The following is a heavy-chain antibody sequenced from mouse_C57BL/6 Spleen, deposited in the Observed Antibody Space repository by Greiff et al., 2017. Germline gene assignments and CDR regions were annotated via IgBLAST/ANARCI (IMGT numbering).Heavy chain of an antibody. CDR3: AREGYGSGYAMDY. D-gene: IGHD1-1*01. CDR1: GFTFSDYY. CDR2: INYDGSST. V-gene: IGHV5-16*01. Sequence: EVQLVESEGGLVQPGSSMKLSCTASGFTFSDYYMAWVRQVPEKGLEWVANINYDGSSTYYLDSLKSRFIISRDNAKNILYLQMSSLKSEDTATYYCAREGYGSGYAMDYWGQGTSVTVSS. J-gene: IGHJ4*01.